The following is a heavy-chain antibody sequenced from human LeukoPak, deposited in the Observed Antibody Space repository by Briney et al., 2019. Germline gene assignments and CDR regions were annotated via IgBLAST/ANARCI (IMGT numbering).Heavy chain of an antibody. CDR1: GFTFSSYG. J-gene: IGHJ4*02. CDR3: ARTTRYCSSTSCYSFDY. Sequence: GGSLRLSCAASGFTFSSYGMHWVRQAPGKGLEWVAVISYDGSNKYYADSVKGRFTISRDNSKNTLYLQMNSLRAEDTAVYYCARTTRYCSSTSCYSFDYWGQGTLVTVSS. CDR2: ISYDGSNK. V-gene: IGHV3-30*03. D-gene: IGHD2-2*01.